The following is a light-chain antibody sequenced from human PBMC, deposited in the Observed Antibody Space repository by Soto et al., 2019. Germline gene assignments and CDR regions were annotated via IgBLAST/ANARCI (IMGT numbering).Light chain of an antibody. V-gene: IGKV3-20*01. J-gene: IGKJ1*01. CDR1: QSVSTSY. CDR3: RRYGGSPTWT. CDR2: GAS. Sequence: EIVLTQSPGTLSLSPGERATLSCRASQSVSTSYLAGYQQKTGQAPRLLMYGASSRATGIPDRFSGSGSGTDFSLTISRLEPEDFAMYYCRRYGGSPTWTFGQGTKVAIK.